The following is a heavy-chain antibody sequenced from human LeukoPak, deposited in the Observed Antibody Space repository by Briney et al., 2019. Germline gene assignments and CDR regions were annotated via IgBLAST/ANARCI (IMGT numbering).Heavy chain of an antibody. V-gene: IGHV3-21*01. J-gene: IGHJ4*02. CDR2: ISSSSSYI. D-gene: IGHD2-2*02. CDR3: VRDSYTNTWHFQNEDY. CDR1: GFTFSSYS. Sequence: GGSLRLSCAASGFTFSSYSMNWVRQAPGKGLEWVSSISSSSSYIYYADSVKGRFTLSRDNAKNSLFLQMNSLRAEDTAVYYCVRDSYTNTWHFQNEDYWGQGTLVTVSS.